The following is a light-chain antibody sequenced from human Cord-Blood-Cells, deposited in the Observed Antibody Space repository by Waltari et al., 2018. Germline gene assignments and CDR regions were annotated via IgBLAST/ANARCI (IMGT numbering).Light chain of an antibody. CDR1: SGSIASNY. CDR2: EDN. J-gene: IGLJ2*01. Sequence: NFMLTQPHSVSESPGKTVTISCTRSSGSIASNYVQWYQQRPGSSHTTVIYEDNQRPSGVPDRFAGSIDSSSNAASLTISGLKTEDDADYYCQSYDSSNHVVFGGGTKLTVL. CDR3: QSYDSSNHVV. V-gene: IGLV6-57*01.